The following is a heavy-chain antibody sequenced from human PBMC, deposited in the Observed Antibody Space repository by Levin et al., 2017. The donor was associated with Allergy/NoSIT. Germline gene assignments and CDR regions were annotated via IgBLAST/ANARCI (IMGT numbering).Heavy chain of an antibody. Sequence: SETLSLTCAVSGDSIDNGNWWSWVRQPPGEGLEWIGEIYHSGNANYNPSLKSRLTISVDKSKDRFSLKLSSVTAADTAVYFCARLPNFSYYMDVWGKGTTVIVSS. J-gene: IGHJ6*03. CDR1: GDSIDNGNW. V-gene: IGHV4-4*02. CDR3: ARLPNFSYYMDV. CDR2: IYHSGNA.